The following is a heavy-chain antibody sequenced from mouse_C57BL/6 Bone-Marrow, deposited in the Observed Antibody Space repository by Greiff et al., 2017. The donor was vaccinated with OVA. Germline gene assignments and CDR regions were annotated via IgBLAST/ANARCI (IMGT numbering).Heavy chain of an antibody. CDR2: IYPSDSET. Sequence: QVQLQQPGAELVRPGSSVKLSCKASGYTFTSYWMDWVKQRPGQGLEWIGNIYPSDSETHYNQKFKDKATLTVDKSSSTAYMQLSSLTSEDSAVYYCARLRSRQLPYYYAMDYWGQGTSVTVSS. V-gene: IGHV1-61*01. J-gene: IGHJ4*01. D-gene: IGHD3-2*01. CDR1: GYTFTSYW. CDR3: ARLRSRQLPYYYAMDY.